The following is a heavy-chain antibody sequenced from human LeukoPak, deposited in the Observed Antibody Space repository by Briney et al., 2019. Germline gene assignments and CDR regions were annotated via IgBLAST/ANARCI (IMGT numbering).Heavy chain of an antibody. J-gene: IGHJ4*02. V-gene: IGHV3-23*01. Sequence: GGSLRLSCAASGFTFSSYAMNWVRQAPGKGLEWVSTITGSGGSTYYADSLKGRFTISRDNSKNTLYLQMNSLRAEDTAVYYCARHYSGSYGFDYWGQGTLVTVSS. CDR1: GFTFSSYA. CDR3: ARHYSGSYGFDY. D-gene: IGHD1-26*01. CDR2: ITGSGGST.